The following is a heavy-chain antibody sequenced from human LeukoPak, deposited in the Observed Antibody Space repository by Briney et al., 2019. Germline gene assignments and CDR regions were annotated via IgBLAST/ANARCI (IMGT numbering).Heavy chain of an antibody. Sequence: GGALRLSCSVSGLTFTSYAMSWVRQAPGEGAGWVSHIRYTSETFYADSVEGRFTISRDHARNSLYLQMNNLRGEDTAIYYCARDAGNSGYGCDLWGQGTLVTVSS. V-gene: IGHV3-48*01. D-gene: IGHD5-12*01. J-gene: IGHJ5*02. CDR2: IRYTSET. CDR3: ARDAGNSGYGCDL. CDR1: GLTFTSYA.